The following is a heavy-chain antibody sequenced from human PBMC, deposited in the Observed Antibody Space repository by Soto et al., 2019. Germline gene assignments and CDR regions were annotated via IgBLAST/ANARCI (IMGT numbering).Heavy chain of an antibody. D-gene: IGHD3-3*01. CDR1: GGTFSSYA. CDR2: IIPIFGTA. Sequence: QVQLVQSGAEVKKPGSSVKVSCKASGGTFSSYAISWVRQAPGQGLEWMGGIIPIFGTANYAQKFQGRVTITADESTSTAYMELSRLRSEDTAVYYCARSIRPRSYYYYYYMDVWGKGTTVTVSS. V-gene: IGHV1-69*01. J-gene: IGHJ6*03. CDR3: ARSIRPRSYYYYYYMDV.